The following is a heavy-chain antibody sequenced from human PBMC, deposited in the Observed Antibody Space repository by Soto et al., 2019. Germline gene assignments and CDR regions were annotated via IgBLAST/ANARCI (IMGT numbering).Heavy chain of an antibody. J-gene: IGHJ4*02. CDR2: INHSGST. Sequence: PSETLCLTCAVYGGSFSGYYWSWISQPPGKGLEWIGEINHSGSTNYNPSLKSRVTISVDTSKNQFSLKLSSVTAADTAVYYCARGRYCSSTSCYAPRRIAAAGTACDYWGQGTLVTVSS. CDR3: ARGRYCSSTSCYAPRRIAAAGTACDY. D-gene: IGHD2-2*01. V-gene: IGHV4-34*01. CDR1: GGSFSGYY.